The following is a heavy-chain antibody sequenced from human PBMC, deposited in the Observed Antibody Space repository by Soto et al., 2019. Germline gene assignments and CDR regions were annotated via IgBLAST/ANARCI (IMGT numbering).Heavy chain of an antibody. V-gene: IGHV4-30-2*01. CDR2: IYHSGST. CDR1: GGSISSGGYS. Sequence: PSETLSLTCAVSGGSISSGGYSWSWIRQPPGKGLEWIGYIYHSGSTYYNPSLKSRVTISVDRSKNQFSLKLSSVTAADTAVYYCARSIVVVPAAIGGSYWFDPWGQGTLVTVSS. D-gene: IGHD2-2*02. CDR3: ARSIVVVPAAIGGSYWFDP. J-gene: IGHJ5*02.